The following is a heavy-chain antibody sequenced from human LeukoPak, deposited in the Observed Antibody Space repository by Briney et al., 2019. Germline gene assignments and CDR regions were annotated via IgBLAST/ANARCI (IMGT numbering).Heavy chain of an antibody. V-gene: IGHV3-30*18. J-gene: IGHJ3*02. Sequence: GGSLRLSCAASGFPFSSYGIHWVRQAPGKGLEWVAVITYDGSNGYFADSVKGRFTISRDNSRNTLSLLMNSLRTEDTALYYCAKRATDDALDIWGRGTMVTVSS. CDR1: GFPFSSYG. CDR3: AKRATDDALDI. D-gene: IGHD5-12*01. CDR2: ITYDGSNG.